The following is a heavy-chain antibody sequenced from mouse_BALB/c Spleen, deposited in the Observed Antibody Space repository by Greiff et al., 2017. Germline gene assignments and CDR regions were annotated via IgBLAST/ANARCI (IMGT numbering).Heavy chain of an antibody. D-gene: IGHD1-1*01. CDR1: GYNFTSYW. Sequence: VQLQQPGAELVKPGTSVKLSCKASGYNFTSYWINWVKQRPGHGLEWIGDIYPGGGYTNYNEKFKGKATLTADTSSSTAYMQLSSLTSEDSAIYYCASTVVARNYAMDYWGQGTSVTGSS. V-gene: IGHV1-55*01. J-gene: IGHJ4*01. CDR2: IYPGGGYT. CDR3: ASTVVARNYAMDY.